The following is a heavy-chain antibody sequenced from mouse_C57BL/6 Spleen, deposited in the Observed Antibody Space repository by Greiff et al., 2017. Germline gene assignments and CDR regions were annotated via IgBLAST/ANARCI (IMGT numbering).Heavy chain of an antibody. Sequence: QVQLQQSGAELVKPGASVKISCKASGYAFSSYWMNWVKQRPGKGLEWIGQIYPGDGDTNYNGKFKGKATLTADKSSSTAYMQLSSLTSEDSAVYVCARVKAYYSNYGYFDVWGTGTTVTVSS. V-gene: IGHV1-80*01. CDR2: IYPGDGDT. D-gene: IGHD2-5*01. J-gene: IGHJ1*03. CDR1: GYAFSSYW. CDR3: ARVKAYYSNYGYFDV.